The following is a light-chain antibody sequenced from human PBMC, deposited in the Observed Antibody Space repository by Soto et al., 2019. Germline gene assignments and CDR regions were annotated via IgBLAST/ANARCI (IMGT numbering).Light chain of an antibody. CDR2: EAS. CDR1: QNIGRW. J-gene: IGKJ1*01. Sequence: IQLTQSPSTLSGSVGDRVTITCRASQNIGRWLAWYQQKPGKAPKLLIYEASNLESGVPSRFSGSGSGTEFTLTISSLQPDDFATYFCHQYHSTSWTFGQGTKVEI. V-gene: IGKV1-5*01. CDR3: HQYHSTSWT.